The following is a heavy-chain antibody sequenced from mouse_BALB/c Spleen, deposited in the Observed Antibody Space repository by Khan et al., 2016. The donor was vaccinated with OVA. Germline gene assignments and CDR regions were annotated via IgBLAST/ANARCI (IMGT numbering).Heavy chain of an antibody. D-gene: IGHD4-1*01. CDR1: GFTFSSYS. CDR3: ANHLTGSFVY. Sequence: EVELVESGGDLVKPGGSLKLSCAASGFTFSSYSMSWVRQTPDKRLEWVSTISSVGDYTYYPDSVKGRFTISRDNAKNTLYLQMSSLKSEDTAMYYCANHLTGSFVYWGQGNLVTVSA. V-gene: IGHV5-6*01. J-gene: IGHJ3*01. CDR2: ISSVGDYT.